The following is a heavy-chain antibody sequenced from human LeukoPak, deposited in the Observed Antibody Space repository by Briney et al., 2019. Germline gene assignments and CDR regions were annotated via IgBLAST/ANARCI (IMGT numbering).Heavy chain of an antibody. V-gene: IGHV3-64*01. CDR3: ARTPVHIVVVTAIPDYFDY. CDR1: GFTFSSYA. J-gene: IGHJ4*02. D-gene: IGHD2-21*02. CDR2: ISSNGGST. Sequence: PGGSLRLSCAASGFTFSSYAMHWVRQAPGKGLEYVSAISSNGGSTYYANSVKGRFTISRDNSKNTLYLQMGSLRAEDMAVYYCARTPVHIVVVTAIPDYFDYWGQGTLVTVSS.